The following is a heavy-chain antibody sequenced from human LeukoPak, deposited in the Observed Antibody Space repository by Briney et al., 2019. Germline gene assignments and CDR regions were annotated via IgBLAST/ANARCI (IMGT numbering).Heavy chain of an antibody. J-gene: IGHJ4*02. D-gene: IGHD5-18*01. V-gene: IGHV3-30*18. Sequence: GRSLRLACAAYGFTFSSHGMHWVRQAPGKGLEWVAVISYDGSNKYYADSVKGRFTISRDNSKNTLYLQMNSLRAEDTAVYYCAQERHWGYSYGYFDYWGQGTLVTVSS. CDR1: GFTFSSHG. CDR3: AQERHWGYSYGYFDY. CDR2: ISYDGSNK.